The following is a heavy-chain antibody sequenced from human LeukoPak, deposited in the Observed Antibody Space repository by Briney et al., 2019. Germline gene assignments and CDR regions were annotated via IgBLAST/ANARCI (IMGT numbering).Heavy chain of an antibody. V-gene: IGHV4-34*01. Sequence: WATLPLTCAVYGGSFSGYYWSWIRQPPGKGLEWIGEINHSGSTNYNPSLKSRVTISVDTSKNQFSLKLSSVTAADTAVYYCARGYVYFDYWGQGTLVTVSS. CDR3: ARGYVYFDY. CDR1: GGSFSGYY. CDR2: INHSGST. D-gene: IGHD3-10*02. J-gene: IGHJ4*02.